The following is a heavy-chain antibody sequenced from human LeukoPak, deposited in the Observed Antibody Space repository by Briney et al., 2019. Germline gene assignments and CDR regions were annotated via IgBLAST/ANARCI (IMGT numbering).Heavy chain of an antibody. Sequence: GASVKVSCTASGYTFTNFGINWVRQASGQGLEWMGWMNPNNGNTGYAQKFQGRVTMTRDTSISTAYMELRGLRSEDTAVYYCVRDGEGAAISVNYWFDPWGQGTLVTVSS. CDR1: GYTFTNFG. CDR2: MNPNNGNT. D-gene: IGHD2-2*02. CDR3: VRDGEGAAISVNYWFDP. J-gene: IGHJ5*02. V-gene: IGHV1-8*02.